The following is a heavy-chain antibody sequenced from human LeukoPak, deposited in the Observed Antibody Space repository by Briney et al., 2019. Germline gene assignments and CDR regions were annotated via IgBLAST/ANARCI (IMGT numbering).Heavy chain of an antibody. J-gene: IGHJ4*02. CDR1: GYTFTDYY. CDR2: INPNTGGT. D-gene: IGHD6-13*01. Sequence: GASVKVSCKASGYTFTDYYMQWVRQAPGQGLEWMGWINPNTGGTDYAQKFQGRVTMTRDTSISTAYMELSSLRSDDTAVYYCARDSRIASSSLGYWGQGTLVTVS. CDR3: ARDSRIASSSLGY. V-gene: IGHV1-2*02.